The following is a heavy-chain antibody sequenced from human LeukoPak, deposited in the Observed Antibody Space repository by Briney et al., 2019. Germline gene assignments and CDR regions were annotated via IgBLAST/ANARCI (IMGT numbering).Heavy chain of an antibody. D-gene: IGHD4-23*01. CDR3: ATSSYGGNFGLFDY. Sequence: GGSLRLSCVASGFTFTTYGMNWVRQVPGKGLVWVSRINYEGSTTSYADSVKGRFTISRDNAKNTLYLQMNSLRAEDTSVYYCATSSYGGNFGLFDYWGQGILVTVSS. CDR2: INYEGSTT. CDR1: GFTFTTYG. V-gene: IGHV3-74*01. J-gene: IGHJ4*02.